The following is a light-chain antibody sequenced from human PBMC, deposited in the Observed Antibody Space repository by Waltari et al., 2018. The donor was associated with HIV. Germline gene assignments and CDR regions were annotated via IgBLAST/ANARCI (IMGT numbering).Light chain of an antibody. J-gene: IGLJ3*02. CDR1: SVRSYY. CDR3: NDRDSSGHWF. Sequence: SSELAQDPAVSVALGQKVRITCQGDSVRSYYASWYQQKPGQAPVLVVYGENNRPSGIPDRFSGSTSGNTASLTIAGAQAEDEADYYCNDRDSSGHWFFGGGTKVTVL. CDR2: GEN. V-gene: IGLV3-19*01.